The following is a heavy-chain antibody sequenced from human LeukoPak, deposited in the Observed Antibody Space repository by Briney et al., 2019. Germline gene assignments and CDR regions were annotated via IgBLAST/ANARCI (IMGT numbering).Heavy chain of an antibody. CDR2: ISYDGSNK. CDR1: GFSFSSYA. Sequence: GGSLRLSCAAFGFSFSSYAMHWVRQAPGKGLEWVAVISYDGSNKYYADSVKGRFTISRDNSKNTLYLQMNSLRAEDTAVYYYARDRSREVDYWGQGTLVTVSS. CDR3: ARDRSREVDY. J-gene: IGHJ4*02. D-gene: IGHD1-26*01. V-gene: IGHV3-30-3*01.